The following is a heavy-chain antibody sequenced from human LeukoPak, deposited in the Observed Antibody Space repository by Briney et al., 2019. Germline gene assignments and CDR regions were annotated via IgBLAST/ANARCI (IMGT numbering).Heavy chain of an antibody. CDR2: ISWNSGSI. CDR1: GFIFDDYA. D-gene: IGHD2-15*01. J-gene: IGHJ3*02. Sequence: GRSLRLSCATSGFIFDDYAMHWVRQAPGKGLEWVSGISWNSGSIGYADSVKGQFTISRDNAKNSLYLQMNSLRAEDMALYYCAKACGGTCSDAFDIWGQGTMVTVSS. CDR3: AKACGGTCSDAFDI. V-gene: IGHV3-9*03.